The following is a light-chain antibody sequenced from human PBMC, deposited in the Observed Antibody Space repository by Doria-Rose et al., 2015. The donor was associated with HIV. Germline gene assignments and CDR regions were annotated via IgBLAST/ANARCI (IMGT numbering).Light chain of an antibody. J-gene: IGKJ1*01. CDR3: HQYGTSWT. Sequence: EIVLTQSPGTLSLSPGERATLSCTASPSFSSTYLAWYQQKPGQAPSLLIYDGSTRATGIPDRFSASGSGTDFTLTINRLEPEDFALYYCHQYGTSWTFGQGTKVEI. V-gene: IGKV3-20*01. CDR2: DGS. CDR1: PSFSSTY.